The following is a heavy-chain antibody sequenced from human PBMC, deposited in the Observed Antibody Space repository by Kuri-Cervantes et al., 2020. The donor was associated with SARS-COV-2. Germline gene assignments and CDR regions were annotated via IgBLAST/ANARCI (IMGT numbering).Heavy chain of an antibody. CDR2: IYPGNSDT. CDR1: GNIFTNSW. J-gene: IGHJ6*02. D-gene: IGHD5-18*01. V-gene: IGHV5-51*01. Sequence: GESLKISCKGSGNIFTNSWIGWVRQMPGKGLEWMGIIYPGNSDTRYSPSFQGQVTISADKSISTAYVQWSSLKASDTAMYYCARCFTAEYGVDVWGQGTTVTGAS. CDR3: ARCFTAEYGVDV.